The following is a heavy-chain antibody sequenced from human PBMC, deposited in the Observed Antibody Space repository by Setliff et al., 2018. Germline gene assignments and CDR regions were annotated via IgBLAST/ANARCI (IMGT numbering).Heavy chain of an antibody. D-gene: IGHD3-10*01. CDR3: ASSSGWIPWIQH. V-gene: IGHV3-7*01. Sequence: GGSLRLSCAASGFTFSSYWMSWVRQAPGKGLEWVANINQDGSEKYYVDSVKGRFTISRDNAKNSLFLQMNNLRAEDTALYYCASSSGWIPWIQHWGPGTLVTVSS. CDR2: INQDGSEK. J-gene: IGHJ1*01. CDR1: GFTFSSYW.